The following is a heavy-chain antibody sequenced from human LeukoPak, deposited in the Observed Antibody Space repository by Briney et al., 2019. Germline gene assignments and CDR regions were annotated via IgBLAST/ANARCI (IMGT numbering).Heavy chain of an antibody. Sequence: GGSLRLSCAASGFTFSDYYMNWIRLAPGKGLEWVSFISSGGTTIYYADSVKGRFTVSRDNAKNSLYLQMNSLRAEDTAVYYCAREQSGWLFDYWGRGTLVTVSS. D-gene: IGHD5-12*01. CDR1: GFTFSDYY. CDR3: AREQSGWLFDY. V-gene: IGHV3-11*01. CDR2: ISSGGTTI. J-gene: IGHJ4*02.